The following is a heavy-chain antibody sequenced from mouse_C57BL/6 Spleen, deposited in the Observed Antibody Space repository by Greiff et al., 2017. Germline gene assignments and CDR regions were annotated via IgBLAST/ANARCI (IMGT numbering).Heavy chain of an antibody. V-gene: IGHV14-2*01. D-gene: IGHD2-2*01. CDR2: IDPEDGET. CDR3: DPHVYDEDMDY. J-gene: IGHJ4*01. CDR1: GFNIKVYY. Sequence: EVQLQQSGAELVKPGASVKLSCTASGFNIKVYYMHWVKQRTEQGLEWIGRIDPEDGETKYAPKFPGKATITADTSSNTAYLQLSSLTSEDTAVYYCDPHVYDEDMDYWGQGTSATDSS.